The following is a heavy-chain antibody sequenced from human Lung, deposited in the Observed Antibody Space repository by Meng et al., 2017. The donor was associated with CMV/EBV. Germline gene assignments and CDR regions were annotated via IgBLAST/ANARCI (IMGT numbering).Heavy chain of an antibody. CDR2: IYYTGST. Sequence: QVRRPESGPGLVKPSPTLSSTCTVFGGSISSGDYYWSWIRQPPGKGLEWIGYIYYTGSTYYNPSLKSRVIISVDTSKNQFSLKLNSVTAADTAVYYCARVGGCSGGGCYHRLFDYWGQGTLVTVSS. V-gene: IGHV4-30-4*01. CDR1: GGSISSGDYY. CDR3: ARVGGCSGGGCYHRLFDY. J-gene: IGHJ4*02. D-gene: IGHD2-15*01.